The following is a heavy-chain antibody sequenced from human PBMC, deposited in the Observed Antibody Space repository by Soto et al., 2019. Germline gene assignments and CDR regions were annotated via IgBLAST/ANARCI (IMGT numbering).Heavy chain of an antibody. CDR1: GFTFSSQT. J-gene: IGHJ3*01. CDR2: VSSSGSYK. D-gene: IGHD3-10*01. CDR3: ASPRGLDDAFDF. V-gene: IGHV3-21*01. Sequence: EVQLVESGGGLVKPGGSMRLSCAVSGFTFSSQTMNLVRQAPGKGLEWVSSVSSSGSYKYYADSVKGRFTISRDNAKNSLYLQMNSLRAEDTAVYFCASPRGLDDAFDFWGQGTMVTVSS.